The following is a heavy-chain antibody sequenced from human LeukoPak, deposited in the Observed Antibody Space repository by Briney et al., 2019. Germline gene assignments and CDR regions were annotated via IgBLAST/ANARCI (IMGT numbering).Heavy chain of an antibody. CDR1: GFTFSSYS. V-gene: IGHV3-21*01. D-gene: IGHD2-21*02. CDR2: ISRSSSYI. J-gene: IGHJ4*02. CDR3: ARDPDEIAYCGGDCYSGYFDY. Sequence: PGGSLRLPCAASGFTFSSYSMNWVRQAPGKGLEWVSSISRSSSYIYYADSVKGRFTISRDNAKNSLYLQMNSLGAEDTAVYYCARDPDEIAYCGGDCYSGYFDYWGQGTLVTVS.